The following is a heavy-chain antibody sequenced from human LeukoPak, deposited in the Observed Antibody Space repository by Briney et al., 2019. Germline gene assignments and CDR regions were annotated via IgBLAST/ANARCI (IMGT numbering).Heavy chain of an antibody. CDR1: GFTFSSYW. D-gene: IGHD3-10*01. V-gene: IGHV3-74*01. Sequence: GGSLRLSCAASGFTFSSYWMHWVRQAQGKGLVWVSRINSDGRSTSYADSVKGRFTISRDNAKNTLYLQMNSLRAEDTAVYYCARVPYYYGSGSYYPYFDYWGQGTLVTVSS. CDR2: INSDGRST. J-gene: IGHJ4*02. CDR3: ARVPYYYGSGSYYPYFDY.